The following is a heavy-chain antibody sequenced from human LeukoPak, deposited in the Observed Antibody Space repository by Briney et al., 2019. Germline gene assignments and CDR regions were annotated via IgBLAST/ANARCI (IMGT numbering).Heavy chain of an antibody. CDR3: ARGSPQYSGSYYPFDY. D-gene: IGHD1-26*01. CDR1: GFTFSSYA. J-gene: IGHJ4*02. CDR2: ISYDGSNK. Sequence: GRSLRLSCAASGFTFSSYAMHWVRQAPGKGLEWVAVISYDGSNKYYADPVKGRFTISRDNSKNTLYLQMNSLRAEDTAVYYCARGSPQYSGSYYPFDYWGQGTLVTVSS. V-gene: IGHV3-30-3*01.